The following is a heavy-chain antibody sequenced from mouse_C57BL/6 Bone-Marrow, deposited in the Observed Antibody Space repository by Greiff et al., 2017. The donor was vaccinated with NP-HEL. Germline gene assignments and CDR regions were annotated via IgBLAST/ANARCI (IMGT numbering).Heavy chain of an antibody. Sequence: QVQLKQSGAELAKPGASVTLSCKASGYTFTSYWMHWVNQRPGQGLEWIGYINPSSGYTKYNQQFKDKATLTADKSSSTAYMHLSSLTSEDSAVYYCASRGNTTVEYYYAMDYWGQGTSVTVSS. V-gene: IGHV1-7*01. CDR3: ASRGNTTVEYYYAMDY. CDR2: INPSSGYT. CDR1: GYTFTSYW. D-gene: IGHD1-1*01. J-gene: IGHJ4*01.